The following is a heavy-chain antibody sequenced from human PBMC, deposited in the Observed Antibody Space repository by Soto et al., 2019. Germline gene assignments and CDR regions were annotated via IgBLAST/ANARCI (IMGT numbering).Heavy chain of an antibody. J-gene: IGHJ5*02. V-gene: IGHV4-59*01. CDR1: GGSFSSFY. CDR2: VYYSGTT. CDR3: ARGGVRYWFAP. Sequence: PSETLSLTCTVSGGSFSSFYCHWIRQPPGKGLEWIGYVYYSGTTYYNPSLKSRVIISVDTSKNECSLSLTSVTAADTAVYYCARGGVRYWFAPWGQGTLVTVSS.